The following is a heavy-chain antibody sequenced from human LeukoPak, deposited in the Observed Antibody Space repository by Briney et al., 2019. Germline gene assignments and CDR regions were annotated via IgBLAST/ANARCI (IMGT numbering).Heavy chain of an antibody. CDR1: GGSISSGSYY. V-gene: IGHV4-61*02. CDR3: ARTSYGTGWFDT. J-gene: IGHJ5*02. D-gene: IGHD5-18*01. Sequence: SETLSLTCTVSGGSISSGSYYWSWIRQPAGKGLEWIGRIYTSGSTNYNPSLKSRVTISVDTSKNQFSLKLSSVTAADTAVYYCARTSYGTGWFDTWGQGTLVTVSS. CDR2: IYTSGST.